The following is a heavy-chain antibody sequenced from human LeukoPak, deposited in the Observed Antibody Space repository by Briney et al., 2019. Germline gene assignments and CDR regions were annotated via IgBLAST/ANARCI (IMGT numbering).Heavy chain of an antibody. CDR2: ISAYNGNT. CDR3: ARDPSYDSSGYPNWFDL. D-gene: IGHD3-22*01. J-gene: IGHJ5*02. CDR1: GYTFTSYG. V-gene: IGHV1-18*01. Sequence: ASVKVSCKASGYTFTSYGITWVRLAPGQGLEWMGWISAYNGNTNYAQMFQGRVIMTTDTSTNTAYMELRSLRADDTAMYYCARDPSYDSSGYPNWFDLWGQGTLVTVSS.